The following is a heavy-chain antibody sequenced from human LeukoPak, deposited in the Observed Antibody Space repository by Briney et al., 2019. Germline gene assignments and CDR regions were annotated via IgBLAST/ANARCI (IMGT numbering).Heavy chain of an antibody. CDR1: GGTFSSYA. Sequence: SVKVSCKASGGTFSSYAISWVRQAPGQGLEWMGGIIPIFGTANYAQKFQGRVTITADESTSTAYMELSSLRSEDTAVYYCARGRYNWNDRPIFYGMDVWGQGTTVTVSS. V-gene: IGHV1-69*13. CDR2: IIPIFGTA. CDR3: ARGRYNWNDRPIFYGMDV. J-gene: IGHJ6*02. D-gene: IGHD1-1*01.